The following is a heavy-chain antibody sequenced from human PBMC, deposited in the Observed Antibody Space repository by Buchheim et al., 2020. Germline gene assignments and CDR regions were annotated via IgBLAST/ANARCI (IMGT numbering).Heavy chain of an antibody. CDR1: GFTFSSYG. V-gene: IGHV3-30*03. J-gene: IGHJ4*02. CDR3: AIGGYYDSSGYHYFDY. D-gene: IGHD3-22*01. CDR2: ISYDGSNK. Sequence: QVQLVEPGGGVVQPGRSLRLSCAASGFTFSSYGMHWVRQAPGKGLEWVAVISYDGSNKYYADSVKGRFTISRDNSKNTLYLQMNSLRAEDTAVYYCAIGGYYDSSGYHYFDYWGQGTL.